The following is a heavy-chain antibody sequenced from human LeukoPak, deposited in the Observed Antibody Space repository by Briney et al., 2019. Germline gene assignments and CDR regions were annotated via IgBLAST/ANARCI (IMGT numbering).Heavy chain of an antibody. CDR2: ISSSGSTI. Sequence: AGESLRLSCAASGFTFSSYEMNWVRMAPGKGLEWVSYISSSGSTIYYADSVKGRFTISRDNAKNSLYLQMNSLRAEDTAVHYCAKVRVYYDFWSGLDYWGQGTLVTVSS. J-gene: IGHJ4*02. CDR3: AKVRVYYDFWSGLDY. V-gene: IGHV3-48*03. D-gene: IGHD3-3*01. CDR1: GFTFSSYE.